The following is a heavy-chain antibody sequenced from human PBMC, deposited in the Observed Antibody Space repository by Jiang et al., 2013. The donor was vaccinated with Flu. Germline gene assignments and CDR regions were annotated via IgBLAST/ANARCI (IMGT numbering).Heavy chain of an antibody. CDR3: TREPTTVTPQDY. J-gene: IGHJ4*02. CDR2: IRSKAYGGAT. V-gene: IGHV3-49*02. Sequence: GLEWVGFIRSKAYGGATEYAASVKGRFTISRDDSKSIAYLQMNSLKTEDTAVYYCTREPTTVTPQDYWGQGTLVTVSS. D-gene: IGHD4-17*01.